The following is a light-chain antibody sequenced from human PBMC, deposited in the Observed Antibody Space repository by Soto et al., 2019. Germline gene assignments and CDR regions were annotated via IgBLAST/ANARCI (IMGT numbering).Light chain of an antibody. V-gene: IGLV1-51*02. CDR1: SSNIGNNY. Sequence: QSVLTQPPSVSAAPGQKVTISCSGSSSNIGNNYVSWYQQLPGTAPKLLIYENNKRPSGIPDRFSGSKSGTSATLGITGLQTGDEADYYCATWDSSLSGWVFGGGTKLTVL. CDR2: ENN. J-gene: IGLJ3*02. CDR3: ATWDSSLSGWV.